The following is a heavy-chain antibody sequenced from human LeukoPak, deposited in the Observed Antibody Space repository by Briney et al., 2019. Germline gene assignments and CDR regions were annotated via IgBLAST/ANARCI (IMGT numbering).Heavy chain of an antibody. CDR1: GFTFSSYG. D-gene: IGHD3-22*01. CDR3: AKDPLYYYDSSGYYDAFDI. V-gene: IGHV3-23*01. J-gene: IGHJ3*02. Sequence: GGSLRLSCAASGFTFSSYGMSWVRQAPGKGLEWVSAISGSGGSTYYADSVKGRFTISRDNSKNTLYLQMNSLRAEDTAVYYCAKDPLYYYDSSGYYDAFDIWGQGTMVTVSS. CDR2: ISGSGGST.